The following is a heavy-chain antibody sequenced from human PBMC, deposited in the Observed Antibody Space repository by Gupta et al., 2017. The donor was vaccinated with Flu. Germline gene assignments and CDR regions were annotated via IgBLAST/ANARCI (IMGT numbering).Heavy chain of an antibody. CDR2: IGGSDGST. D-gene: IGHD2-2*01. Sequence: PGKGLEWVSGIGGSDGSTYYADSVKGRFTISRDNYKNTLYLQMNSLRAEDTAIYYCAKYLVSAASFWGSFDHWGQGTLVTVSS. CDR3: AKYLVSAASFWGSFDH. V-gene: IGHV3-23*01. J-gene: IGHJ4*02.